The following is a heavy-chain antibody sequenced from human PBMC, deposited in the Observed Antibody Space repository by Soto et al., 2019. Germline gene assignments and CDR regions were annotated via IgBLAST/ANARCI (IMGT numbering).Heavy chain of an antibody. Sequence: QITLKESGPTLVKPTQTLTLTCTFSGFSLSTSGVGVGWIRQPPGKALEWLALIYWDDDKRYSPSLKSRLTITPDPSKNQVVLTMTNSDPVDTSTSYCAHTPIPPSRPTGAFHYGGQGTRVTVSS. CDR1: GFSLSTSGVG. D-gene: IGHD3-10*01. J-gene: IGHJ4*02. V-gene: IGHV2-5*02. CDR2: IYWDDDK. CDR3: AHTPIPPSRPTGAFHY.